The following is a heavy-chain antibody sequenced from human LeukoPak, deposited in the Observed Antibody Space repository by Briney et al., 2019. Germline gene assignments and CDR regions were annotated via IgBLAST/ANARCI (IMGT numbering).Heavy chain of an antibody. D-gene: IGHD2-2*01. CDR3: ARDLGFCSSTSCYPWFDP. Sequence: SETLSLTCTVSGGSITSYYWSWIRQPPGKGLEWIGYIYYSGYTNYNPSLRSQVTISLDTSKNQFSPQLSSVTAADTAVYYCARDLGFCSSTSCYPWFDPWGQGTLVTVSS. V-gene: IGHV4-59*01. J-gene: IGHJ5*02. CDR1: GGSITSYY. CDR2: IYYSGYT.